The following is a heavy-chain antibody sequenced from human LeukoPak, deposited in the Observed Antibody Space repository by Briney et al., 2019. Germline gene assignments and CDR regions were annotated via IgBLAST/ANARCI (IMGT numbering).Heavy chain of an antibody. CDR2: IYYSGIT. CDR3: ARHGSGSSSSWYDY. D-gene: IGHD6-13*01. J-gene: IGHJ4*02. V-gene: IGHV4-39*01. Sequence: PSETLYLTCTVSGGSISSRGYYWGWIRQPPGKGLEWIGSIYYSGITHNNPSLKSRVTISVDTSKNQFSLKLSSVSAADTAVYYCARHGSGSSSSWYDYWGQGTLVTVSS. CDR1: GGSISSRGYY.